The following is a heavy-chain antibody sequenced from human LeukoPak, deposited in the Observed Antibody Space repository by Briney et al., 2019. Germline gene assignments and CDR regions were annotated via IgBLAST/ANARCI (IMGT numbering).Heavy chain of an antibody. Sequence: GGSLRLSCAASGFNFRSYSMNWVRQAPGKGLEWVSYISSLSGTIYYADSVKGRFIISRDNAKSSLFLQMNGLRAEDTSVYYCVRDQGGAVSYWGQGTLVTVSS. CDR3: VRDQGGAVSY. V-gene: IGHV3-48*01. J-gene: IGHJ4*02. CDR2: ISSLSGTI. CDR1: GFNFRSYS. D-gene: IGHD3-16*01.